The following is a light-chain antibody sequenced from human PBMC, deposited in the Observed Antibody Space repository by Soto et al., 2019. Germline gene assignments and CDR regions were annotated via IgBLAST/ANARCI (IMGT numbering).Light chain of an antibody. Sequence: EIVMTQSPATLSVSPGERATLSCRASQNINSNLAWYQQKPGQAPRLLIFGASTRATGIPARFSGSGSGTEFTLTISSLQSEDFAVYYCQQCDNWPRTFGQGTRLEIK. CDR2: GAS. CDR3: QQCDNWPRT. J-gene: IGKJ5*01. V-gene: IGKV3-15*01. CDR1: QNINSN.